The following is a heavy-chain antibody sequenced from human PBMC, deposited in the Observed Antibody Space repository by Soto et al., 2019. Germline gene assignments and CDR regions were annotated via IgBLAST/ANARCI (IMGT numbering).Heavy chain of an antibody. V-gene: IGHV4-59*02. CDR3: ARAAYGSGSYYAPYYYYAMDV. CDR2: ILYTGNT. D-gene: IGHD3-10*01. CDR1: GASVSSYY. Sequence: SETLSLTCTVSGASVSSYYWSWIRQPPGKGLEWLGYILYTGNTNYNPSLKSRVTMSVDTSKNQVSLKLSAVTAADTAVYFCARAAYGSGSYYAPYYYYAMDVWGQGTTVTVSS. J-gene: IGHJ6*02.